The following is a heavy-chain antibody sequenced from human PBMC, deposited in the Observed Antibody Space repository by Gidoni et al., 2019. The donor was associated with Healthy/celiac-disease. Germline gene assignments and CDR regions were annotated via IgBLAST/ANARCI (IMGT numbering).Heavy chain of an antibody. CDR2: IYYSGYT. CDR1: GGSISSSSYY. V-gene: IGHV4-39*01. D-gene: IGHD3-22*01. J-gene: IGHJ4*02. CDR3: ARSGRHYYDSSGYIDY. Sequence: QLQLQESGPGLVKPSETLSLTCTVSGGSISSSSYYWGWIRQPPGKGLEWIGSIYYSGYTYYNPSLKSRVTISVDTSKNQFSLKLSSVTAADTAVYYCARSGRHYYDSSGYIDYWGQGTLVTVSS.